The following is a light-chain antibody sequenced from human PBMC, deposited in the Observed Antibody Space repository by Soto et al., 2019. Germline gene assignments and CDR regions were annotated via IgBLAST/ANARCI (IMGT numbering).Light chain of an antibody. Sequence: QSVLAHPASVSGSPGQSITISCTGTTSDVGGSNYVSWFQHHPGKAPKLVIFEVSNRPSGVSNRISGSKSGNTASLTISGLQAEDEDDYYCSSYENGSNAPYAFGTGTSVTAL. CDR1: TSDVGGSNY. CDR3: SSYENGSNAPYA. V-gene: IGLV2-14*01. J-gene: IGLJ1*01. CDR2: EVS.